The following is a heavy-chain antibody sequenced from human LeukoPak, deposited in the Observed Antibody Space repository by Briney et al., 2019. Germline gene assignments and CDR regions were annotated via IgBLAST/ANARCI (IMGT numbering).Heavy chain of an antibody. CDR3: ARVLVFYDSSGYRYYFDY. CDR2: MNPNSGNT. D-gene: IGHD3-22*01. CDR1: GYTFTSYD. J-gene: IGHJ4*02. Sequence: GASVKVSCKASGYTFTSYDINWVRQATGQGLEWLGWMNPNSGNTGYAQKFQGRVTMTRNTSISAAYMELSSLRSEDTAVYYCARVLVFYDSSGYRYYFDYWGQGTLVTVSS. V-gene: IGHV1-8*01.